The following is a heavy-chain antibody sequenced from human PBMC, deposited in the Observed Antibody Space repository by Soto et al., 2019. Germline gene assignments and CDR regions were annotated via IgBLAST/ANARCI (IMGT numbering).Heavy chain of an antibody. CDR3: ARDRGSYDFWSGPRSYYMDV. CDR1: GVSISSYY. CDR2: IYYSGST. D-gene: IGHD3-3*01. V-gene: IGHV4-59*01. Sequence: SETLSLTCTVSGVSISSYYWSWIRQPPGKGLEWIGYIYYSGSTNYNPSLKSRVTISVDTSKNQFSLKLGSVTAADTAVYYCARDRGSYDFWSGPRSYYMDVWGKGTTVTVSS. J-gene: IGHJ6*03.